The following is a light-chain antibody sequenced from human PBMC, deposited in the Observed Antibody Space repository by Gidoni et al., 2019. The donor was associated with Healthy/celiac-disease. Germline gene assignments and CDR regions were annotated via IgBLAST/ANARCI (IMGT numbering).Light chain of an antibody. J-gene: IGKJ1*01. V-gene: IGKV1-5*01. Sequence: DIKMTQSPSTMSASVVDRVTITLRASQSIISWFAWYQQKPGKAPKLLIYDASSLESGVPSRFSGSGSGTEFTLTISSLQPDDFATYYCQQYNSYWTFGQGTKVEIK. CDR3: QQYNSYWT. CDR1: QSIISW. CDR2: DAS.